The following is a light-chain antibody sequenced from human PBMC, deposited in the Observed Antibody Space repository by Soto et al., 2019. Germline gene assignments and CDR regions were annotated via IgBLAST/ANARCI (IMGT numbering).Light chain of an antibody. CDR1: SSNIGTNT. CDR3: EAWDGSLNVVL. J-gene: IGLJ2*01. Sequence: QSVLTQPPSASGTPGQRVTISCSGSSSNIGTNTVNWYQHLPGSAPKLLIYSNNQRPSGVPDRFSGSKSGTSASLAISGLQLDDEPDYYCEAWDGSLNVVLFGRGTKLTVL. CDR2: SNN. V-gene: IGLV1-44*01.